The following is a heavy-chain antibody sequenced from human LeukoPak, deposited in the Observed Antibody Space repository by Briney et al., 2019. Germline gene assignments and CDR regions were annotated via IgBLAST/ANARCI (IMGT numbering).Heavy chain of an antibody. J-gene: IGHJ5*02. CDR2: IYTSGST. V-gene: IGHV4-4*07. D-gene: IGHD3-9*01. CDR1: GYSISSGYY. CDR3: ARELGYKGILTGYSIKNWFDP. Sequence: SETLSLTCTVSGYSISSGYYWSWIRQPAGKGLEWIGRIYTSGSTNYNPSLKSRVTMSVDTSKNQFSLKLSSVTAADTAVYYCARELGYKGILTGYSIKNWFDPWGQGTLVTVSS.